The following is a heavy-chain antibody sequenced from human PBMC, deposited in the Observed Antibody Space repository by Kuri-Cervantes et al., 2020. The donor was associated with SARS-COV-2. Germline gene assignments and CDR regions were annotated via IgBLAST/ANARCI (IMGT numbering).Heavy chain of an antibody. CDR3: ARDRGYCSGGSCYSYYFDY. D-gene: IGHD2-15*01. V-gene: IGHV3-23*01. Sequence: GESLKISCAASGFTFSSYAMSWVRQAPGKGLEWVSAISGSGGSTYYADSVKGRFTISRDNSKNTLFLQMNSLRAEDTAVYYCARDRGYCSGGSCYSYYFDYWGQGTLVTVSS. J-gene: IGHJ4*02. CDR2: ISGSGGST. CDR1: GFTFSSYA.